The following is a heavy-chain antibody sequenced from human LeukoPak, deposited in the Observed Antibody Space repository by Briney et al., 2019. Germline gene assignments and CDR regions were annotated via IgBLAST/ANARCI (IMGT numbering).Heavy chain of an antibody. Sequence: GGSLRLSCAASGFTFSSYWMSWVRQAPGKGLEWVANIKRDGSEKYYVDSVKGRFTITRDNAKNSLYLQMNSLSAEDTAVYYCGSIGSSWYEDYCGQGTLVTVSS. CDR2: IKRDGSEK. CDR1: GFTFSSYW. V-gene: IGHV3-7*01. D-gene: IGHD6-13*01. CDR3: GSIGSSWYEDY. J-gene: IGHJ4*02.